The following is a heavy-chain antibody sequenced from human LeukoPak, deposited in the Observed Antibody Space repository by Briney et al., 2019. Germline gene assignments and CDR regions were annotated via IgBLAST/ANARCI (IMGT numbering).Heavy chain of an antibody. D-gene: IGHD3-10*01. CDR2: INPSAGST. CDR1: GCTFTSYY. Sequence: GASVKVSCKASGCTFTSYYLHWVRQAPGQGLEWMGIINPSAGSTSYAQKFQGRVTLTRDMSTSTVYMEVSSLRSEDTAVYYCARDLRFGELSFLPFDYWGQGTLVTVSS. V-gene: IGHV1-46*01. J-gene: IGHJ4*02. CDR3: ARDLRFGELSFLPFDY.